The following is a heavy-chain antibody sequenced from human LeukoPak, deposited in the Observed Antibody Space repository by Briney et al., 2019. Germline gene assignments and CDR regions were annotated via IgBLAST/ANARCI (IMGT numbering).Heavy chain of an antibody. CDR2: IYYSGST. J-gene: IGHJ4*02. Sequence: PSETLSLTCTVSGGSISSYYWSWMRQPPGKGLEWIGYIYYSGSTNYNPSLKSRVTISVDTSKSQFSLKLSSVTAADTAVYYCARDHGGGYLFDYWGQGTLVTVSS. V-gene: IGHV4-59*01. CDR1: GGSISSYY. D-gene: IGHD1-26*01. CDR3: ARDHGGGYLFDY.